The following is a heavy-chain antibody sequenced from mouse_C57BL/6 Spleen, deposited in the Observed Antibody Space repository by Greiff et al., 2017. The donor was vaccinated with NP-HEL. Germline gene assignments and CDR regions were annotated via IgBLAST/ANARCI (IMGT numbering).Heavy chain of an antibody. J-gene: IGHJ2*01. CDR1: GYTFTSYW. V-gene: IGHV1-64*01. Sequence: QVQLKQPGAELVKPGASVKLSCKASGYTFTSYWMHWVKQRPGQGLEWIGMIHPNSGSTNYNEKFKSKATLTVDKSSSTAYMQLSSLTSEDSAVYYCAATMVTSYYFDYWGQGTTLTVSS. CDR3: AATMVTSYYFDY. CDR2: IHPNSGST. D-gene: IGHD2-2*01.